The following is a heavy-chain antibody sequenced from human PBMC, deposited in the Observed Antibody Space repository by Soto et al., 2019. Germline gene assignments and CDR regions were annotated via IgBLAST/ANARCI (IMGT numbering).Heavy chain of an antibody. Sequence: QVQLVQSGADVKTPGASVRVSCKASGYTFTGYYVHWVREAPGQGLEWMGWINPETGGTSYAQKFQGRVTLSRDTSINTAYLELSRLRFDDAAVYFWARERSQVISDGMDVWGQGTTVTVSS. J-gene: IGHJ6*02. D-gene: IGHD2-21*01. CDR2: INPETGGT. V-gene: IGHV1-2*02. CDR1: GYTFTGYY. CDR3: ARERSQVISDGMDV.